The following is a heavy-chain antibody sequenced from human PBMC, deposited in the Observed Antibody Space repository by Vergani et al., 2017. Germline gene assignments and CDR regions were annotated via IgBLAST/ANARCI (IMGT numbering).Heavy chain of an antibody. Sequence: QVQLQQWGAGLLKPSETLSLTCAVYGGSFSGYYWSWIRQPPGKGMEWIGEINHSGSTNYNPSLKSRVTITVDTSKSQFALKLSSVTAADTAVYYCARRAGGQQLLQHWGQGTLVTVSS. CDR2: INHSGST. J-gene: IGHJ1*01. D-gene: IGHD6-13*01. V-gene: IGHV4-34*01. CDR3: ARRAGGQQLLQH. CDR1: GGSFSGYY.